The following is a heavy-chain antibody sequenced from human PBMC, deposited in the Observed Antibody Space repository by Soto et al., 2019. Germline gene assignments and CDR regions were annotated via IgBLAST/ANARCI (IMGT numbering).Heavy chain of an antibody. CDR3: ARGPGSGSYYVYFDY. D-gene: IGHD1-26*01. Sequence: RASVKVSCKASGGTFSSYAISWVRQAPGQGLEWMGGIIPIFGTANYAQKFQGRVTITADESTSTAYMELSSLRSEDTAVYYCARGPGSGSYYVYFDYWGQGTLVTVSS. V-gene: IGHV1-69*13. CDR1: GGTFSSYA. J-gene: IGHJ4*02. CDR2: IIPIFGTA.